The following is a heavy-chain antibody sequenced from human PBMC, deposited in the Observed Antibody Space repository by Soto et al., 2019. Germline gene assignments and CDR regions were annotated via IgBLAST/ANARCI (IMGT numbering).Heavy chain of an antibody. D-gene: IGHD2-21*02. J-gene: IGHJ4*02. CDR1: GDSISNRSYY. Sequence: PSETPSLTCTVTGDSISNRSYYWGWIRQPPGKGLEWIGSIYYSGSTYNNPSLKSRVSMSVETSKNQFSLKLRSVTAADTALYYCARQRTSVVTQAYCDSWGQGSMGTVSA. V-gene: IGHV4-39*01. CDR2: IYYSGST. CDR3: ARQRTSVVTQAYCDS.